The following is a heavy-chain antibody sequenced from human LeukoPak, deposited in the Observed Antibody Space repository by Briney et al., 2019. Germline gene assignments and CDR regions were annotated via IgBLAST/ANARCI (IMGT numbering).Heavy chain of an antibody. Sequence: ASVKVSCKASGYTFTSYGISWVRQAPGQGLEWMGWISAYNGNTTCAQKLQGRVTMTTDTSTSTAYMELRSLRSDDTAVYYCARDVDIVATISHFDYWGQGTLVTVSS. V-gene: IGHV1-18*01. D-gene: IGHD5-12*01. J-gene: IGHJ4*02. CDR2: ISAYNGNT. CDR3: ARDVDIVATISHFDY. CDR1: GYTFTSYG.